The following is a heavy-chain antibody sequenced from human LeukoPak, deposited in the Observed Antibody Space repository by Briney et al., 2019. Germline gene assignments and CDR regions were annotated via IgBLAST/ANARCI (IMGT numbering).Heavy chain of an antibody. CDR1: GYTFTSYG. J-gene: IGHJ4*02. Sequence: XSVKVSCKASGYTFTSYGISWVRQAPGQGLEWMGCLSAYNGNTNYAQKLQGRVTMTTDTSTSTAYMELRSLRSDDTAVYYCARRGLVVTAIQCDYWGQGTLVTVSS. CDR3: ARRGLVVTAIQCDY. CDR2: LSAYNGNT. D-gene: IGHD2-21*02. V-gene: IGHV1-18*01.